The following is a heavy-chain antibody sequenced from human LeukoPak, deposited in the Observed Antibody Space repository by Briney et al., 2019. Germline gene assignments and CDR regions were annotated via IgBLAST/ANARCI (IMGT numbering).Heavy chain of an antibody. J-gene: IGHJ4*02. Sequence: GGSLRLSCAASAFTFSSYAMSWVRQAPGKGLEWVSPISGSGGSTYYADSVKGRFTISRDNSKNTLYLQLNSLRAEDTAVYYCAKHGTSGYYYFDYWGQGTLVTVSS. D-gene: IGHD3-22*01. CDR2: ISGSGGST. CDR3: AKHGTSGYYYFDY. V-gene: IGHV3-23*01. CDR1: AFTFSSYA.